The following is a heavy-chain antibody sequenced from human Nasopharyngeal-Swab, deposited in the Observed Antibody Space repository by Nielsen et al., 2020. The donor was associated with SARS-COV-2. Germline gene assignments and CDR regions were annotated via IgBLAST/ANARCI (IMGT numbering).Heavy chain of an antibody. CDR2: IGDKDHNYAT. J-gene: IGHJ4*02. CDR3: TTDFYFDY. Sequence: GESLKISCAASGFIFSASAIHWVRQASGKGLEWVGRIGDKDHNYATTYGASVQGRFTISRDDSKNAAFLQMDSLKTEDTALYYCTTDFYFDYWGQGTLVTVSS. CDR1: GFIFSASA. V-gene: IGHV3-73*01.